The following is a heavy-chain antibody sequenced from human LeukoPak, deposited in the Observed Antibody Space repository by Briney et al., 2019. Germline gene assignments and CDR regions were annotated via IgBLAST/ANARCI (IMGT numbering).Heavy chain of an antibody. V-gene: IGHV1-69*13. CDR2: IIPILGTA. D-gene: IGHD2-15*01. Sequence: SVKVSCKASGYTFTSYAISWVRQAPGQGLEWMGGIIPILGTANYAQKFQGRVTITADESTSTAYMELSSLRSEDTAVYYCAKGYCSGGSCSFDYWGQGTLVTVSS. CDR3: AKGYCSGGSCSFDY. CDR1: GYTFTSYA. J-gene: IGHJ4*02.